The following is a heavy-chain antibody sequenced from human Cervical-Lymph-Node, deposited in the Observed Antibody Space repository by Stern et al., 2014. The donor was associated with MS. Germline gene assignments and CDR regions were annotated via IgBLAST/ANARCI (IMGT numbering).Heavy chain of an antibody. Sequence: QVQLVQSGAEIRKPGASVKISCEASGYTFTTYYMHWVRQAPGQGLAWVALFIQSGGKTTYAQRFQGRVTVTGDTSTSTVYMELTGLRSEDTAVYYCARVLSLATSDSWGQGTLVIVSS. D-gene: IGHD1-1*01. CDR3: ARVLSLATSDS. CDR2: FIQSGGKT. CDR1: GYTFTTYY. V-gene: IGHV1-46*01. J-gene: IGHJ4*02.